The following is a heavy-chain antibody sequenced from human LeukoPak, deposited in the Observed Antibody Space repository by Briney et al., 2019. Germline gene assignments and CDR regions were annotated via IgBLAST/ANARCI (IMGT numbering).Heavy chain of an antibody. J-gene: IGHJ3*02. D-gene: IGHD2-21*02. Sequence: GGSLRLSCAAPGFTFSSYSMNWVRQAPGKGLEWVSSISSSSSYIYYADSVKGRFTISRDNAKNSLYLQMNSLRAEDTAVYYCARELTPTDAFDIWGQGTMVTVSS. CDR1: GFTFSSYS. CDR2: ISSSSSYI. CDR3: ARELTPTDAFDI. V-gene: IGHV3-21*01.